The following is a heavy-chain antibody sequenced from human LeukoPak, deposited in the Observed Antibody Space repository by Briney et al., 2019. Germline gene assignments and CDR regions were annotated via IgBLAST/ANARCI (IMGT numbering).Heavy chain of an antibody. CDR2: ISYDGSNK. CDR3: ARDEAAAGTVDY. CDR1: GFTFSSYA. Sequence: PGRSLRLSCAASGFTFSSYAMHWVRQAPGKGLEWVTVISYDGSNKYYADSVKGRFTISRDNSKNTLYLQMNSLRAEDTAVYHCARDEAAAGTVDYGGQGTLVTVS. V-gene: IGHV3-30*04. D-gene: IGHD6-13*01. J-gene: IGHJ4*02.